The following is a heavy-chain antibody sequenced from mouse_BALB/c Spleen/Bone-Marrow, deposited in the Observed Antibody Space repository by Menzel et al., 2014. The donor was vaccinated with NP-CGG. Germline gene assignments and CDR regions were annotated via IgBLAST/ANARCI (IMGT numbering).Heavy chain of an antibody. CDR2: ISPGGSTT. V-gene: IGHV4-1*02. Sequence: EVKLLESGGGLVKPGGSLKLSCAASGFTFSSYSMCWVRQTPGKRLEWVGTISPGGSTTYYTQTLKERFTISRDNAKNTLYLQMSRVRSEDTALYFCARRGFSGWLDYWGQGTLVTVSA. CDR1: GFTFSSYS. J-gene: IGHJ3*01. CDR3: ARRGFSGWLDY.